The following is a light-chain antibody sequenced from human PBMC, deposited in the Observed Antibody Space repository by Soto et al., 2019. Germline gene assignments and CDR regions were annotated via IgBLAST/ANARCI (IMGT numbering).Light chain of an antibody. V-gene: IGKV1-5*01. J-gene: IGKJ1*01. CDR3: QQYNTYWT. CDR2: DAS. CDR1: QTINRW. Sequence: DIQMTQSPSTLPASVGDRVTITCRASQTINRWLAWYQQKPGQAPKLLIYDASSSESGVPSRLIGSGSGTEFTITIVGLQPDDLATYYCQQYNTYWTFGQGTKVDIK.